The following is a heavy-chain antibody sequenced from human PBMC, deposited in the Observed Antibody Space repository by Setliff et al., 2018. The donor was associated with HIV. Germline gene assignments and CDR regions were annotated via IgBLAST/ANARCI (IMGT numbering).Heavy chain of an antibody. CDR3: ARAEVAGPWRKLDY. V-gene: IGHV1-18*01. D-gene: IGHD6-19*01. CDR2: ISAYNGNT. CDR1: GVTFNTYA. Sequence: ASVKVSCKTSGVTFNTYAFSWVRQAPGQGLEWMGRISAYNGNTDHAQRLQGRVTMTTDTSTRTAYMELRSLRSDDTAVYYCARAEVAGPWRKLDYWGQGTLVTVSS. J-gene: IGHJ4*02.